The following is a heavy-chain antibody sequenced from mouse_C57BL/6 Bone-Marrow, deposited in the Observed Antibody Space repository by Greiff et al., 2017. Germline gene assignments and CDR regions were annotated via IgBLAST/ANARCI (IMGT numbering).Heavy chain of an antibody. V-gene: IGHV1-54*01. CDR2: INPGSGGT. D-gene: IGHD2-4*01. Sequence: QVQLQQSGAELVRPGTSVKVSCKASGYAFTNYLIEWVKQRPGQGLEWIGVINPGSGGTNDNEKFKGKATLTADKSSSTAYMQLSSLTSEDSAVYFCARRGFYYYYDCLYAMDYWGQGTSVTVSS. CDR3: ARRGFYYYYDCLYAMDY. J-gene: IGHJ4*01. CDR1: GYAFTNYL.